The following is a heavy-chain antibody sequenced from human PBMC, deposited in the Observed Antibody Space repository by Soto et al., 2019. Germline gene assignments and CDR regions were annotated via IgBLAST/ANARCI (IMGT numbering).Heavy chain of an antibody. D-gene: IGHD3-3*01. CDR2: IYYSGST. CDR1: GGSISSYY. J-gene: IGHJ5*02. V-gene: IGHV4-59*01. CDR3: ATYDFWSGYSA. Sequence: XGTLSLTCTVSGGSISSYYWSGIRQPPGKGLEWIGYIYYSGSTNYNPSLKSRVTISVDTSKNQFSLKLSSVTAADTAVYYCATYDFWSGYSAWGQGTLVTVSS.